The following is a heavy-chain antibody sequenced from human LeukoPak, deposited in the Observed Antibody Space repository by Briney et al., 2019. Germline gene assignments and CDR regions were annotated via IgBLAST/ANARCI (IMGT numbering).Heavy chain of an antibody. D-gene: IGHD6-19*01. CDR1: GCTFSSYA. V-gene: IGHV1-69*05. J-gene: IGHJ4*02. Sequence: ASVKVSCKASGCTFSSYAISWVRQAPGQGLEWMGRIIPIFGTANYAQKFQGRVTITTDESTSTAYMELSSLRSEDTAAYYCAREQQWLDYGGQGTLVTVSS. CDR2: IIPIFGTA. CDR3: AREQQWLDY.